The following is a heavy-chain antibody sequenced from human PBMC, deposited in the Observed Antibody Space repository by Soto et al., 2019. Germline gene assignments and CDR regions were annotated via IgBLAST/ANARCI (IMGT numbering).Heavy chain of an antibody. D-gene: IGHD1-26*01. J-gene: IGHJ6*02. V-gene: IGHV1-3*01. CDR1: GYTFTSYA. CDR3: ASASGSYLFDYYYGMDV. Sequence: ASVKVSWKASGYTFTSYAMHWVRQAPGQRLEWMGWINAGNGNTKYSQKFQGRVTITRDTSASTAYMELSSLRSEDTAVYYCASASGSYLFDYYYGMDVWGQGTTVTVSS. CDR2: INAGNGNT.